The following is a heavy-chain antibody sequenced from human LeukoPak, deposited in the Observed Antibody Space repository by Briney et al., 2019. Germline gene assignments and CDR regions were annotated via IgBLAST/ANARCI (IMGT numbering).Heavy chain of an antibody. Sequence: GGSLRLSCAASEFTFSSYTMNWVLQAPGKGLEWVSSISSTSSYIYYADSVRGRFTISRDNAKNSLYLQMYSLRAEDTAVYYCARDMATIEGYFDYWGQGTLATVSS. CDR3: ARDMATIEGYFDY. J-gene: IGHJ4*02. CDR1: EFTFSSYT. D-gene: IGHD5-24*01. CDR2: ISSTSSYI. V-gene: IGHV3-21*01.